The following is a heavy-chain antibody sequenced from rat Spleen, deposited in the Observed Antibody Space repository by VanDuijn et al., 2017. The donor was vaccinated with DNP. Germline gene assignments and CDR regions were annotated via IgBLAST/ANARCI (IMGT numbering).Heavy chain of an antibody. CDR2: MWSNGDT. V-gene: IGHV2-32*01. CDR3: ARDPNWGDY. Sequence: VQLKESGPGLVQPSQTLSLTCTVSGFSLAIYHVHWVRQPPGNGLEWMGVMWSNGDTSYNSGLKSRLSISRDTSKSQVFLKRNSLQTEDTATYYCARDPNWGDYWGQGVMVTVSS. CDR1: GFSLAIYH. D-gene: IGHD5-1*01. J-gene: IGHJ2*01.